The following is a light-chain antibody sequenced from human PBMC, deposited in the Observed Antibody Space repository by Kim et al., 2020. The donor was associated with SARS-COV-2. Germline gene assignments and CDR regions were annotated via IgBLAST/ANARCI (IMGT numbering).Light chain of an antibody. J-gene: IGLJ3*02. Sequence: QSVLTQPPSVSAAPGQKVTISCSESSSNIGSNYVSWYQQLPGTAPKLLIYDNDKRPSGIPDRFSGSKSGTSATLGITGLQTGDEADYYCGTWDSSLSVWVFGGGTKLTVL. CDR2: DND. V-gene: IGLV1-51*01. CDR1: SSNIGSNY. CDR3: GTWDSSLSVWV.